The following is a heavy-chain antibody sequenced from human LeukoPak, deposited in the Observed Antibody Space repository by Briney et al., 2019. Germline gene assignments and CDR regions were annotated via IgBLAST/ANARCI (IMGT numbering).Heavy chain of an antibody. J-gene: IGHJ4*02. CDR2: ISGSGGST. V-gene: IGHV3-23*01. CDR3: ARSKDGSGSSFWDY. Sequence: GGSLRLSCAASGFTFSSYAMSWVRQAPGKGLEWVSAISGSGGSTYYADSVKGRFTISRDNAKNSLYLQMNSLRAEDTAVYYCARSKDGSGSSFWDYWGQGTLVTVSS. CDR1: GFTFSSYA. D-gene: IGHD3-10*01.